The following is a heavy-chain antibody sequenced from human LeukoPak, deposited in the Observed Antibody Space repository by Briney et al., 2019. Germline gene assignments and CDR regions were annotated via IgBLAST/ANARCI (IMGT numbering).Heavy chain of an antibody. CDR2: IYPGDSHT. V-gene: IGHV5-51*01. CDR3: ARHSVYRRSPSDPFNI. Sequence: GESLKISCKDLGYNFTSHWIGWVRQMPGKGLEWMGIIYPGDSHTRDSPSFEGQVTVSVDKSISTAYLQWSSLKASDTAMYYRARHSVYRRSPSDPFNIWGQGTMVTVSS. D-gene: IGHD2-2*01. J-gene: IGHJ3*02. CDR1: GYNFTSHW.